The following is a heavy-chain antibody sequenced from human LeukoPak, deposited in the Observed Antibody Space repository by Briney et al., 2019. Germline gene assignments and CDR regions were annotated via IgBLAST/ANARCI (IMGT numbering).Heavy chain of an antibody. CDR1: GFTFSSYS. J-gene: IGHJ6*03. D-gene: IGHD6-6*01. CDR2: ISSSSSYI. Sequence: TGGSLRLSCAASGFTFSSYSMNWVRQAPGEGLEWVSSISSSSSYIYYADSVKGRFTISRDNAKNSLYLQMNSLRAEDTAVYYCARVGSGSSSYGYYYMDVWGKGTTVTVSS. V-gene: IGHV3-21*01. CDR3: ARVGSGSSSYGYYYMDV.